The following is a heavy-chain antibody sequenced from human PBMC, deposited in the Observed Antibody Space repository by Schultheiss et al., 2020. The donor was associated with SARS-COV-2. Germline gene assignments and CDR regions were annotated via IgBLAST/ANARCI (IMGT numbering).Heavy chain of an antibody. CDR3: ARDPWMVRGGGYYYYYMDV. Sequence: SETLSLTCTVSGGSISSYYWSWIRQPPGKGLEWIGSIYTSGSTNYNPSLKSRVTMSVDTSKNQFSLKLSSVTAADTAVYYCARDPWMVRGGGYYYYYMDVWGKGTTVTVSS. CDR1: GGSISSYY. D-gene: IGHD3-10*01. J-gene: IGHJ6*03. CDR2: IYTSGST. V-gene: IGHV4-4*07.